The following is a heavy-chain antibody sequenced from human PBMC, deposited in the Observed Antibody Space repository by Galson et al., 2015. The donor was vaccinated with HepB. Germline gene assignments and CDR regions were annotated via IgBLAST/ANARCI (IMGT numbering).Heavy chain of an antibody. CDR1: GFTFSSYS. Sequence: SLRLSCAASGFTFSSYSMSWVRQAPGKGLEWVSRISGGGSSTNYADSVKGRFTISRDNSKNTLYLQMNSLRAEDTAVYYCARDRGTIGPLFDPWGQSTLVTVSS. CDR3: ARDRGTIGPLFDP. D-gene: IGHD1-7*01. J-gene: IGHJ5*02. V-gene: IGHV3-23*01. CDR2: ISGGGSST.